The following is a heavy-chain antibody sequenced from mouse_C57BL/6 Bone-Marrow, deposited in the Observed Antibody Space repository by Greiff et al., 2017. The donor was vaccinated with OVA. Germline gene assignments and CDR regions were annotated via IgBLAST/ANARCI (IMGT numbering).Heavy chain of an antibody. CDR3: ARDYYYGSGVFDY. V-gene: IGHV2-9-1*01. D-gene: IGHD1-1*01. CDR1: GFSLTSYA. J-gene: IGHJ2*01. CDR2: IWTGGGT. Sequence: VQLQQSGPGLVAPSQSLSITCTVSGFSLTSYAISWVRQPPGKGLEWLGVIWTGGGTNYNSALKSRLSISKDNSKSQVFLKMNSLQTDDTARYYCARDYYYGSGVFDYWGQGTTLTVSS.